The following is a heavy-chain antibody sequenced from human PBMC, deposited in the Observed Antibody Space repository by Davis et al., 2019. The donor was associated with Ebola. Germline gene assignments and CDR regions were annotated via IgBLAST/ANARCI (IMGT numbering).Heavy chain of an antibody. CDR2: MSTDGSTT. CDR3: ATDGSPFDN. V-gene: IGHV3-74*01. D-gene: IGHD6-25*01. J-gene: IGHJ4*02. Sequence: GESLKISCAASGFTFSSYWMHWVSQAPGKGLVWVIGMSTDGSTTRYADSVKGRFTISRDNAKNTVYLQMNSLRVEDTAVYYCATDGSPFDNWGQGTQVTVSS. CDR1: GFTFSSYW.